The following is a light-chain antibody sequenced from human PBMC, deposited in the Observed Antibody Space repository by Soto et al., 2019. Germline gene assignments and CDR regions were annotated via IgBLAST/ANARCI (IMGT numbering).Light chain of an antibody. J-gene: IGKJ2*01. Sequence: EIVLTQSPGTLSLSPGERATLSCRASQSVSGNYLAWYQQKPRQSPRLLIYGSSDRATAIPDRFSGSGSGTDFTLTITRVEPDDFAVYYCQQYGSSPPYTFGQGTKLEIK. CDR2: GSS. CDR3: QQYGSSPPYT. CDR1: QSVSGNY. V-gene: IGKV3-20*01.